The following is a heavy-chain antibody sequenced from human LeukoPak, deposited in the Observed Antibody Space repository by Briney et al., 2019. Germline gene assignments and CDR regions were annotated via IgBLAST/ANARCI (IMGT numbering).Heavy chain of an antibody. CDR1: GYTFTSYD. D-gene: IGHD3-3*01. CDR3: ARGGLYYDFWSGYYGVSDWFDP. Sequence: ASVKVSCKASGYTFTSYDINWVRQATGQGLEWMGWMNPNSGNTGYAQKFQGRVTITRNTSISTAYMELSSLRSEDTAVYYCARGGLYYDFWSGYYGVSDWFDPWGQGTLVTVSS. V-gene: IGHV1-8*03. J-gene: IGHJ5*02. CDR2: MNPNSGNT.